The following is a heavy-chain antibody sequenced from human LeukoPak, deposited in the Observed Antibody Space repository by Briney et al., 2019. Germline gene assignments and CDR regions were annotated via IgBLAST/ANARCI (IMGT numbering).Heavy chain of an antibody. J-gene: IGHJ6*02. CDR3: AREGGIVVVPAAIYYYYYGMDV. CDR2: ISSSSSYI. V-gene: IGHV3-21*01. CDR1: GFIFDNYA. D-gene: IGHD2-2*02. Sequence: PGGSLRLSCAAAGFIFDNYAMHWVRQAPGKGLEWVSSISSSSSYIYYADSVKGRFTISRDNAKNSLYLQMNSLRAEDTAVYYCAREGGIVVVPAAIYYYYYGMDVWGQGTTVTVSS.